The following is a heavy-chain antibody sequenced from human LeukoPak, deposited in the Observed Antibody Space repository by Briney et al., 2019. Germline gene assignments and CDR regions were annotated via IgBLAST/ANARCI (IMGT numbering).Heavy chain of an antibody. CDR2: IYHSGST. CDR3: ARDDSSGYRYYFDY. V-gene: IGHV4-30-2*01. J-gene: IGHJ4*02. CDR1: GGSISSGGYS. Sequence: PSQTPSLTCAVSGGSISSGGYSWSWIRQPPGKGLEWIGYIYHSGSTNYNPSLKSRVTMSVDTSKNQFSLKLSSVTAADTAVYYCARDDSSGYRYYFDYWGQGTLVTVSS. D-gene: IGHD3-22*01.